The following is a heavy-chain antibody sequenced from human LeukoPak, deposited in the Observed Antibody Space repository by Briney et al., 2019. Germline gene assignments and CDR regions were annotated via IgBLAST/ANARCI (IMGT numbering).Heavy chain of an antibody. CDR2: INHSGST. CDR3: ARSVLAAAGPPRWYFDL. D-gene: IGHD6-13*01. V-gene: IGHV4-34*01. Sequence: SETLSLTCAVYGGSFSGYYWSWIRQPPGKGLEWTGEINHSGSTNYNPSLKSRVTISVDTSKNQLSLKLSSVTAADTAVYYCARSVLAAAGPPRWYFDLWGRGTLVTVSS. CDR1: GGSFSGYY. J-gene: IGHJ2*01.